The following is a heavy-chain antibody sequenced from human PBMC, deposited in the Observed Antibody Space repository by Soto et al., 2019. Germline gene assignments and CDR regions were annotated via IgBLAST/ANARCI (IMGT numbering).Heavy chain of an antibody. CDR1: GFTFNNYG. CDR2: ISYDGSDK. J-gene: IGHJ4*02. V-gene: IGHV3-30*18. CDR3: AKGGRQQWLLFDY. Sequence: QVQLVESGGGVVQPGRSLRLSCAASGFTFNNYGMHWVRQAPGKGLEWVAVISYDGSDKYYADSVKGRFTISRDNSKNTLYLQMNSLRAEDTTVYYCAKGGRQQWLLFDYWGQGTLVTVSS. D-gene: IGHD6-19*01.